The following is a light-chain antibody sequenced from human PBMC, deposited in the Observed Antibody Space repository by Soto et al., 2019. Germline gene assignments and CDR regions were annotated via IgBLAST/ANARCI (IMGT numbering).Light chain of an antibody. CDR1: QTITNTY. J-gene: IGKJ1*01. Sequence: TQSPGILSLSPGDRATLSCRASQTITNTYLAWYQQKPGKAPHLLIYDASSLESGVPSRFSGSGSGTEFTLTISSLQPDDFTTFYCQQYKDYTWTFGQGTKVDI. CDR2: DAS. CDR3: QQYKDYTWT. V-gene: IGKV1-5*01.